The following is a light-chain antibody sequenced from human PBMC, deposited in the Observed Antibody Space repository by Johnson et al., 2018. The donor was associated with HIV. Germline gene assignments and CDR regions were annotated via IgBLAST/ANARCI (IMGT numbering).Light chain of an antibody. J-gene: IGLJ1*01. CDR3: GTWDSSLSAL. CDR1: SSNIGNNY. V-gene: IGLV1-51*01. Sequence: QSVLTQPPSVSAAPGQKVTISCSGSSSNIGNNYVSWYQQLPGTAHKLLIYDNNKRPSGIPDRFSGSKSGTSATLGITGLQTGDEADYYCGTWDSSLSALFGTGTKVTVL. CDR2: DNN.